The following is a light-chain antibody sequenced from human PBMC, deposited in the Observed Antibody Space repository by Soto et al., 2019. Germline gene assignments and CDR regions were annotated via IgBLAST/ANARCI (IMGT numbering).Light chain of an antibody. Sequence: EIVLTQSPVPLSLSPGERATLSCRASQSVSSYLAWYQQQPGQAPRLLIYDASNRATGIPARFSGSGSGTDFTLTISSLEPEEFTVYYCQQRSNWPSTFGGGTKVEIK. V-gene: IGKV3-11*01. CDR3: QQRSNWPST. CDR1: QSVSSY. J-gene: IGKJ4*01. CDR2: DAS.